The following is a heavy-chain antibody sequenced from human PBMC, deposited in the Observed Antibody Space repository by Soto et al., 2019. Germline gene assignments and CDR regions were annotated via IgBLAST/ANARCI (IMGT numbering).Heavy chain of an antibody. CDR3: ARHLYYYDSSGYYKRSNYFDY. CDR2: IYYSGST. J-gene: IGHJ4*02. Sequence: PSETLSLTCTVSGGSISSYYWSWIRQPPGKGLEWIGYIYYSGSTNYNPSLKSRVTISVDTSKNQFSLKLSSVTAADTAVYYCARHLYYYDSSGYYKRSNYFDYWGQGTLVTVSS. V-gene: IGHV4-59*08. CDR1: GGSISSYY. D-gene: IGHD3-22*01.